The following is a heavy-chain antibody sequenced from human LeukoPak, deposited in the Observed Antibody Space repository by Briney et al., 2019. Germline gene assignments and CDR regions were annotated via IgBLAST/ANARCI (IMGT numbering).Heavy chain of an antibody. J-gene: IGHJ5*02. Sequence: SETLSLTCTVSGGSISSGDYCWSWIRQPPGKGLEWIGYIYYSGSTYYNPSLKSRVTISVDTSKNQFSLKLSSVTAADTAVYYCARGGYCSSTSCYAGPWFDPWGQGTLVTVSS. CDR3: ARGGYCSSTSCYAGPWFDP. CDR2: IYYSGST. D-gene: IGHD2-2*01. CDR1: GGSISSGDYC. V-gene: IGHV4-30-4*01.